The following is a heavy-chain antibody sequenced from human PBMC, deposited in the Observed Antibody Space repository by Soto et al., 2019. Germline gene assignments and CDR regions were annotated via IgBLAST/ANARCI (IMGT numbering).Heavy chain of an antibody. Sequence: QVHLVQSGTEVREPGASVKVSCKASGYNFGAYGITWVRQAPGQGLEYMGWINTHSGNTNFAQKFQGRITVTADTSTSTAYLELTGLESDDTALYYCARDGSGEQWLTQLDYWGQGALVTVPS. CDR3: ARDGSGEQWLTQLDY. CDR1: GYNFGAYG. D-gene: IGHD6-19*01. CDR2: INTHSGNT. J-gene: IGHJ4*02. V-gene: IGHV1-18*01.